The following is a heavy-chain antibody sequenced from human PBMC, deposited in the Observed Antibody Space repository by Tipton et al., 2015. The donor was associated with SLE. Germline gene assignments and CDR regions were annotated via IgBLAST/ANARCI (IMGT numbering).Heavy chain of an antibody. Sequence: LRLSCAVCGGSFSGYYWSWIRQPPGKGLEWIGEINHSGSTNYNPSLKSRVTISVDTSKNQFSLKLSSVTAADTAVYYCARGYCSGGSCWGCDYWCQGTLVTVSS. CDR1: GGSFSGYY. V-gene: IGHV4-34*01. CDR2: INHSGST. CDR3: ARGYCSGGSCWGCDY. J-gene: IGHJ4*02. D-gene: IGHD2-15*01.